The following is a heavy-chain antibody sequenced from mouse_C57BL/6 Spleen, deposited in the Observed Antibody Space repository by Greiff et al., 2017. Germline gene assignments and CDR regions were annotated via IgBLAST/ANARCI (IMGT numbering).Heavy chain of an antibody. CDR3: ALTTVVSYWYFDV. J-gene: IGHJ1*03. D-gene: IGHD1-1*01. CDR2: IIPSNGGT. Sequence: QVQLQQPGTELVKPGASVKLSCKASGYTFTSYWMHWVKQRPGQGLEWIGNIIPSNGGTNYNEKFKSKATLTVDKSSSTAYMQLSSLTSEDSAVYYCALTTVVSYWYFDVWGTGTTVTVSS. V-gene: IGHV1-53*01. CDR1: GYTFTSYW.